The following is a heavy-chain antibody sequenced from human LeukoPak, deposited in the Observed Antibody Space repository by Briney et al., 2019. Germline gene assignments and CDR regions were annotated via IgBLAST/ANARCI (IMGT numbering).Heavy chain of an antibody. CDR1: GFTFSNYA. D-gene: IGHD3-22*01. CDR3: AKDRTSMNY. Sequence: PGGSLRLSCTASGFTFSNYAMSWVRQAPGKGLEWVSSISGGYDRTYYADSVKGRFTISRDNSKNTLYLQMNSLRAEDTALYYCAKDRTSMNYWGQGTLVTVSS. CDR2: ISGGYDRT. V-gene: IGHV3-23*01. J-gene: IGHJ4*02.